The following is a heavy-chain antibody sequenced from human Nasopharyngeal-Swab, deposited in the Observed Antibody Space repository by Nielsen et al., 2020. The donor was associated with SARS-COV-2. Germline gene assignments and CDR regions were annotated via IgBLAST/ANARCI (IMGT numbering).Heavy chain of an antibody. D-gene: IGHD2-2*01. CDR3: ARAVWVVPAAISPAHNWFDP. Sequence: WVRQAPGQRLEWMGWINAGNGNTKYSQKFQGRVTITRDTSASTAYMELSSLRSEDTAVYCCARAVWVVPAAISPAHNWFDPWGQGTLVTVSS. CDR2: INAGNGNT. J-gene: IGHJ5*02. V-gene: IGHV1-3*01.